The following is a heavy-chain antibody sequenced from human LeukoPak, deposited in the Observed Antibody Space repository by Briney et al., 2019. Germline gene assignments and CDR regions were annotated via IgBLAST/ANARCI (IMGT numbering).Heavy chain of an antibody. V-gene: IGHV3-30*01. CDR1: GFTFSSYA. D-gene: IGHD3-22*01. Sequence: GRSLRLTCAASGFTFSSYAMHWVRQAPGKGLEWVAVISYDGSNKYYADSVKGRFTISRDNSKNTLYLQMNSLRAEDTAVYYCARDSSGFSPNYFAEYFQHWGQGTLVTVSS. CDR2: ISYDGSNK. CDR3: ARDSSGFSPNYFAEYFQH. J-gene: IGHJ1*01.